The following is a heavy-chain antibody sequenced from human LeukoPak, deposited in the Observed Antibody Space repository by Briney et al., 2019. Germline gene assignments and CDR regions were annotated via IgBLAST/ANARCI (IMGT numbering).Heavy chain of an antibody. D-gene: IGHD1-26*01. V-gene: IGHV4-34*01. Sequence: SKTLSLTCAVYGGSFSGYYWSWIRQPPGKGLEWIGEINHSGSTNYNPSLKSRVTISVDTSKNQFSLKLSSVTAADTAVYYCARGATLDYWGQGTLVTVSS. J-gene: IGHJ4*02. CDR2: INHSGST. CDR3: ARGATLDY. CDR1: GGSFSGYY.